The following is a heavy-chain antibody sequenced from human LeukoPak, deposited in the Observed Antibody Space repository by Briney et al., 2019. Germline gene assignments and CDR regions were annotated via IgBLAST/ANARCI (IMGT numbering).Heavy chain of an antibody. CDR3: ARDLIAAAGPH. J-gene: IGHJ4*02. CDR1: GGTFSSYA. D-gene: IGHD6-13*01. V-gene: IGHV1-69*04. CDR2: IIPILGIA. Sequence: SVKVSCKASGGTFSSYAIGWVRQAPGQGLEWMGRIIPILGIANYAQKFQGRVTITADKSTSTAYMELSSLRSEDTAVYYCARDLIAAAGPHWGQGTLVTVSS.